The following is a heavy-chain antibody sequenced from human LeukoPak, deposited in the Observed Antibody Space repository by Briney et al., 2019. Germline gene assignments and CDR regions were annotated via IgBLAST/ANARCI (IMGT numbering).Heavy chain of an antibody. CDR1: GDSINSLDL. D-gene: IGHD3-22*01. Sequence: SETLSLTCTVSGDSINSLDLWSWVRQPPGKGLEWIGEMYLSGTTHSNPSVKSRVTISIDKSKNQFFLNLSSVTAADTAVYYCAGLVGRYSSGLYYYYFDYWGQGTLVTVTS. J-gene: IGHJ4*02. V-gene: IGHV4-4*02. CDR2: MYLSGTT. CDR3: AGLVGRYSSGLYYYYFDY.